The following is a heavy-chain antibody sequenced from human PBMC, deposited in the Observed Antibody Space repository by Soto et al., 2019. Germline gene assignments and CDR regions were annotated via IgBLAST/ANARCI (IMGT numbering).Heavy chain of an antibody. Sequence: ASVKVSCKASGYTFTSYAMHWVRQAPGQRLEWMGWINAGNGNTKYSQKFQGRVTITRDTSASTAYMELSSLRSEDTAVYHCARDREGGTSYYDFWSGEPQYYYYGMDVWGQGTTVTVSS. V-gene: IGHV1-3*01. CDR3: ARDREGGTSYYDFWSGEPQYYYYGMDV. J-gene: IGHJ6*02. CDR1: GYTFTSYA. D-gene: IGHD3-3*01. CDR2: INAGNGNT.